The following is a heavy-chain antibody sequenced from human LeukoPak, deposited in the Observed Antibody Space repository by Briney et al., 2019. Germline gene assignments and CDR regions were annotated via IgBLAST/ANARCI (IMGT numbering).Heavy chain of an antibody. CDR3: SRDAGRRELD. D-gene: IGHD1-26*01. J-gene: IGHJ4*02. V-gene: IGHV3-7*04. CDR2: IKEDGSEK. Sequence: GGSLRLSCAASGFTFSSNWMTWVRQAPGKGLEWVASIKEDGSEKHHVDSVKGRFTISRGNAKNSLYLQMNSLRVEDTALYYCSRDAGRRELDWGQGTLVTVSS. CDR1: GFTFSSNW.